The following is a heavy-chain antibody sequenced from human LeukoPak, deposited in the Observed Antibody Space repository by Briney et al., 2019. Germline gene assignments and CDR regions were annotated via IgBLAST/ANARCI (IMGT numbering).Heavy chain of an antibody. CDR2: TSWNSGSI. CDR3: AKGYQLLSTPTFDY. J-gene: IGHJ4*02. Sequence: GRSLRLSCAASGFTFDDYAMHWVRQAPGKGLEWVSGTSWNSGSIGYADSVKGRFTISRDNAKNSLYLQMNSLRAEDMALYYCAKGYQLLSTPTFDYWGQGTLVTVSS. CDR1: GFTFDDYA. D-gene: IGHD2-2*01. V-gene: IGHV3-9*03.